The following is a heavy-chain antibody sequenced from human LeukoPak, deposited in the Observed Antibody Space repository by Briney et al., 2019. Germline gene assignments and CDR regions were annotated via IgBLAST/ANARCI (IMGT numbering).Heavy chain of an antibody. D-gene: IGHD2-8*01. J-gene: IGHJ4*02. Sequence: ASVKVSCKASGYTFTNYALHWLRQAPGQRLEWMACINAGNGNTTYSQKFQGRVAVTSDTSASTAYMELRSLKPEGTALYYCARDLMVATGRPQPNDYWGQRALVTVSS. CDR2: INAGNGNT. CDR3: ARDLMVATGRPQPNDY. CDR1: GYTFTNYA. V-gene: IGHV1-3*01.